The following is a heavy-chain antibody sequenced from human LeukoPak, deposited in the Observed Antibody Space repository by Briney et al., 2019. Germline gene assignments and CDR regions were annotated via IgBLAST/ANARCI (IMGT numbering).Heavy chain of an antibody. CDR2: ISWNSGSI. Sequence: SLRLSCAASGFTFYDYAMHWVRQAPGKGREWVSGISWNSGSIGYADSVKGRFTISRDNAKNSLYLQMYSLRAEDTALYYCAKGTTAMGFDYWGQGTLVTVSS. CDR1: GFTFYDYA. CDR3: AKGTTAMGFDY. V-gene: IGHV3-9*01. J-gene: IGHJ4*02. D-gene: IGHD5-18*01.